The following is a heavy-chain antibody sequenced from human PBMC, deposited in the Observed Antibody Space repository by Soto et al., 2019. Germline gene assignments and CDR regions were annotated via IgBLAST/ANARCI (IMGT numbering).Heavy chain of an antibody. CDR2: INPNSGGT. J-gene: IGHJ6*02. CDR3: ARYCSGGSCYSVGYYYYYGMDV. V-gene: IGHV1-2*02. CDR1: GYTFTGYY. Sequence: QVQLVQSGAEVKKPGASVKVSCKASGYTFTGYYMHWVRQAPGQGLEWMGWINPNSGGTNYAQKFQGRVTMTRDTSISTAYMELSRLRSDDTAVYYCARYCSGGSCYSVGYYYYYGMDVWGQGTTVTVSS. D-gene: IGHD2-15*01.